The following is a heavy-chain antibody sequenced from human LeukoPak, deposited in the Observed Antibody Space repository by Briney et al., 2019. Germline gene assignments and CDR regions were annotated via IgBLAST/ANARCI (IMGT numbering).Heavy chain of an antibody. CDR2: VGDSGSTV. J-gene: IGHJ2*01. CDR1: GFIFSDYY. Sequence: GGSLRLSCKASGFIFSDYYMTWIRQVPGKGPEWVAYVGDSGSTVYYRDSVEGRFIISKDNAKSSLFLEMNNLRVEDTGVYYCATRYLTPVSCPYPCWHFSLWGRGTLVTVSS. CDR3: ATRYLTPVSCPYPCWHFSL. D-gene: IGHD3-9*01. V-gene: IGHV3-11*04.